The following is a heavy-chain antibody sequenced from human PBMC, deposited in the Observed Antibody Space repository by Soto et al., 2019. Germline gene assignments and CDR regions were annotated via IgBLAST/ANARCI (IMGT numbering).Heavy chain of an antibody. CDR1: VCTFSSYA. CDR3: RITMIVVVTSSSFDY. J-gene: IGHJ4*02. CDR2: IIPIFGTA. V-gene: IGHV1-69*13. Sequence: SVKVSFKASVCTFSSYAISWVRQAPGQGLEWMGGIIPIFGTANYAQKFQGRVTITADESTSTAYMELSSLRSEDTAVYYCRITMIVVVTSSSFDYWGQGTLVTVSS. D-gene: IGHD3-22*01.